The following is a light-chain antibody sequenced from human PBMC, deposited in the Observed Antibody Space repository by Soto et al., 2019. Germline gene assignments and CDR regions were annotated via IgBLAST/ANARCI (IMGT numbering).Light chain of an antibody. CDR2: SAL. Sequence: EIVLTQSPGTLSLSPGERGILSCRASQSVSSNYLAWYQQKPGQAPRLLIYSALSRATGIPDRFSGSGSGTDFTLTISRLEPEDFAVYYCQYYGSSPWTFGQGTKVEIK. V-gene: IGKV3-20*01. CDR3: QYYGSSPWT. CDR1: QSVSSNY. J-gene: IGKJ1*01.